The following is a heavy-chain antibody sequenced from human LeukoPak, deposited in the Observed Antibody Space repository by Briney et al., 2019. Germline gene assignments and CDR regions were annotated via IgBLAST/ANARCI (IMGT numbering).Heavy chain of an antibody. Sequence: GGSLRLSCAASGFTFSSYGMHWVRQAPGKGLEWVAVIWYDGSNKFYAGSVKGRFTISRDNSKNTLYLQMNSLRAEDTAVYYCARERIILNDWLLWTVDYWGQGTLVTVSS. CDR2: IWYDGSNK. D-gene: IGHD3-9*01. CDR3: ARERIILNDWLLWTVDY. J-gene: IGHJ4*02. V-gene: IGHV3-33*01. CDR1: GFTFSSYG.